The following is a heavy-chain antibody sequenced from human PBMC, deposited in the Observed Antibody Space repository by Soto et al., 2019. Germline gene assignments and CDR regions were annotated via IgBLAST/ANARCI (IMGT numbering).Heavy chain of an antibody. V-gene: IGHV1-69*13. CDR1: GGTFSSYA. CDR3: ARKNYDSSGYYHYYYGMDV. Sequence: SVKVSCKASGGTFSSYAISWVRQAPGQGLEWMGGIIPIFGTANYAQKFQGRVTITADESTSTAYMELSSLRSEDTAVYYCARKNYDSSGYYHYYYGMDVWGQGTTVTVSS. CDR2: IIPIFGTA. D-gene: IGHD3-22*01. J-gene: IGHJ6*02.